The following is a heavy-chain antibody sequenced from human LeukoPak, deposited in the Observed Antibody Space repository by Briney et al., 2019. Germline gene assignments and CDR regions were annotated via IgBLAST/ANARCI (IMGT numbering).Heavy chain of an antibody. CDR1: GGSMSNYY. V-gene: IGHV4-59*08. D-gene: IGHD1-1*01. CDR3: ARRLERHSGGHLDY. CDR2: IYYSGST. J-gene: IGHJ4*02. Sequence: SETLSLTCTVSGGSMSNYYWSWIRQPPGKGLEWIGYIYYSGSTNYNPSLKRRVTISIDTSKNQFSLKLSSVTAADTAVYYCARRLERHSGGHLDYWGQGTLVTVSS.